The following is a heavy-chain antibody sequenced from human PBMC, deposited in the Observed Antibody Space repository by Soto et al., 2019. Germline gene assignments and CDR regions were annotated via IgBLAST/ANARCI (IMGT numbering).Heavy chain of an antibody. CDR2: ISSSGDNI. V-gene: IGHV3-11*01. CDR3: ARVGANKVWNIASRPNGYHFDN. J-gene: IGHJ4*02. CDR1: VFTFSEYY. Sequence: RGSLGLSCAASVFTFSEYYVTWIRQAPGKGLDWVSSISSSGDNIYYGDSVKGRFTISRDNTRNLLYLQMNSLRAEDTAFYYCARVGANKVWNIASRPNGYHFDNWGPGTLVTVSS. D-gene: IGHD6-6*01.